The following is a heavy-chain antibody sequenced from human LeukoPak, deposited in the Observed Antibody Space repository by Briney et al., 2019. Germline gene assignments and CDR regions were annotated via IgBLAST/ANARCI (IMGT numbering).Heavy chain of an antibody. CDR2: IYHSGST. J-gene: IGHJ3*02. D-gene: IGHD3-10*01. CDR3: ARVVQDYYGSGSYHDAFDI. Sequence: SETLSLTCAVSGGSISSSNWWSWVRRPPGKGLEWIGEIYHSGSTNYNPSLKSRVTISVDRSKNQFSLKLSSVTAADTAVYYCARVVQDYYGSGSYHDAFDIWGQGTMVTVSS. V-gene: IGHV4-4*02. CDR1: GGSISSSNW.